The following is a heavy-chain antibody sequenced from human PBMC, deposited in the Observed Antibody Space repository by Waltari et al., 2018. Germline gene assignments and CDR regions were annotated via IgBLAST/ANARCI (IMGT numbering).Heavy chain of an antibody. V-gene: IGHV3-23*01. CDR1: GFTFSSYA. CDR2: ISGSGGST. J-gene: IGHJ4*02. D-gene: IGHD3-16*01. Sequence: EVQLLESGGGLVQPGGSLRLSCAASGFTFSSYAMSWVRQAPGKGLEWVSAISGSGGSTYYADSVKGRFTISRDNSKNTLYLQMNSLRAEDTAVYYCAKDRSHRSAYLGELGDAADYWGQGTLVTVSS. CDR3: AKDRSHRSAYLGELGDAADY.